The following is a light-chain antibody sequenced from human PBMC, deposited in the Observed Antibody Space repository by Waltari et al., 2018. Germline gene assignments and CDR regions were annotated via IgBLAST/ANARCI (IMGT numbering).Light chain of an antibody. Sequence: QSVLTQPPSVSAAPRQRVTISCSGTSSNIGNNAVNWYQQVPGKPPKLLMAFNDLRPPGVSDRFSGSKSGTSASLASSGLQPEDEADYYCAAWDDSLDGLVFGGGTKVTVL. CDR1: SSNIGNNA. J-gene: IGLJ2*01. V-gene: IGLV1-36*01. CDR2: FND. CDR3: AAWDDSLDGLV.